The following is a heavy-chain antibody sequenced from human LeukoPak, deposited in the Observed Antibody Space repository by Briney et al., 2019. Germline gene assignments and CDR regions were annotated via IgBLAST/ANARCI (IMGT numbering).Heavy chain of an antibody. V-gene: IGHV3-9*01. CDR2: ISWNSGSI. CDR3: AKDSQYSSWYYSHGMDV. J-gene: IGHJ6*02. CDR1: GFTFDDYA. D-gene: IGHD6-6*01. Sequence: SLSLSCAASGFTFDDYAMHWVRQAPGKGLEWVSGISWNSGSIGYADSVKGRFTISRDNAKNSLYLQMNSLRAEDTALYYCAKDSQYSSWYYSHGMDVWGQGTTVTVSS.